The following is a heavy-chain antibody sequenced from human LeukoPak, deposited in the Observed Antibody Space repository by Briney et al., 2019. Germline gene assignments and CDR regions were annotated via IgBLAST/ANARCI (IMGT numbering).Heavy chain of an antibody. J-gene: IGHJ1*01. CDR3: ARDKETYYYDSSGHNREEYFQH. Sequence: GGSLRLSCAASGFSVRDYAMHWVRQAPGKGLEWVAVMSYEETYKNYAEAVKGRFTISRDDSKNTLFLQMSSLRPEDTAVYYCARDKETYYYDSSGHNREEYFQHWGQGTLVTVSS. V-gene: IGHV3-30-3*01. D-gene: IGHD3-22*01. CDR1: GFSVRDYA. CDR2: MSYEETYK.